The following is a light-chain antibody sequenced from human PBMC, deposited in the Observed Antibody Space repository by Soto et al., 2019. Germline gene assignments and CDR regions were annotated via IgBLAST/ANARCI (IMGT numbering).Light chain of an antibody. CDR3: SSYTSSSTYV. Sequence: QSVLTQPPSVSGSPGQSVTISCTGTSSDVGTYNRVSWYQQPPDTAPKLMIYEVSSRPSGVPDRFSGSKSGNTASLTISGLQAEDEADYYCSSYTSSSTYVFGTGTKVTVL. V-gene: IGLV2-18*02. J-gene: IGLJ1*01. CDR1: SSDVGTYNR. CDR2: EVS.